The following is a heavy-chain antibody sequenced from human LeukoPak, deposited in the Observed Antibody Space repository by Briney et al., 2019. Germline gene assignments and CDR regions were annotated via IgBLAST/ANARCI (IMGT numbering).Heavy chain of an antibody. CDR2: ISGSGGST. D-gene: IGHD3-10*01. Sequence: PGGSLRLSCAASGFTFSSYAMSWVRQAPGKGLEWVSAISGSGGSTYYADSVKGRFTISRDNSKNTLYLQMNSLRAEDTAVYYCGTLPKPLWFGELSPSDYWGQGTLVTVSS. CDR1: GFTFSSYA. V-gene: IGHV3-23*01. CDR3: GTLPKPLWFGELSPSDY. J-gene: IGHJ4*02.